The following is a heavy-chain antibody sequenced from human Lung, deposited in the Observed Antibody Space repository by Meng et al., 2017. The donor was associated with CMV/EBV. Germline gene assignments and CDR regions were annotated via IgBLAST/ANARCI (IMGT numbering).Heavy chain of an antibody. V-gene: IGHV4-39*06. Sequence: SXTXSLXCTVSGGSISSSSYYWGWIRQPPGKGLEWIGSIYYSGSTYYNPSLKSRVTISVDTSKNQFPLKMSSVTAADTAVYYCAREEYYYGSGRDYWGQGTXVTVSS. J-gene: IGHJ4*02. D-gene: IGHD3-10*01. CDR3: AREEYYYGSGRDY. CDR2: IYYSGST. CDR1: GGSISSSSYY.